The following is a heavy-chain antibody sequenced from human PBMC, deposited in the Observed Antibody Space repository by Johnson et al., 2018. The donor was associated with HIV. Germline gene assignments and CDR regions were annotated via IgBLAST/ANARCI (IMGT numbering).Heavy chain of an antibody. CDR3: ARDRGAGHAFDI. Sequence: VQLVESGGGLVQPGGSLRLSCVVSGFTVSSNYITWVRQAPGKGLEWVSVISSGGDTYYADSVTDRFTISRDNSKNTLYLQMNRLRAGDTAVYYCARDRGAGHAFDIWGQGTMVTVSS. CDR2: ISSGGDT. V-gene: IGHV3-66*01. D-gene: IGHD3-10*01. J-gene: IGHJ3*02. CDR1: GFTVSSNY.